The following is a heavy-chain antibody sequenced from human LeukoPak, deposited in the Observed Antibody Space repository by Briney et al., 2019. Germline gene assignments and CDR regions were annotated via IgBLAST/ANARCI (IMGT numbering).Heavy chain of an antibody. J-gene: IGHJ5*02. V-gene: IGHV6-1*01. CDR1: GDSVSSNSAA. Sequence: SQTLSLTCAISGDSVSSNSAAWNWIRQSPSRGLEWLGRTYYRSKWYNDYAVSVKSRITINPDTSKTQFSLQLNSVPPEDTAVYYCARGQSRFGLSNWFDPWGQGTLVTVSS. CDR2: TYYRSKWYN. CDR3: ARGQSRFGLSNWFDP. D-gene: IGHD3-10*02.